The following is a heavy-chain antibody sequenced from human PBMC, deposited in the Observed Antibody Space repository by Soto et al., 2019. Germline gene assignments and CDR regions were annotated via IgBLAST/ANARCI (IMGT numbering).Heavy chain of an antibody. V-gene: IGHV1-69*13. D-gene: IGHD6-19*01. J-gene: IGHJ3*02. CDR1: GGTFSSYA. CDR3: ARESSVAEAWVHAFDI. CDR2: IIPIFGTA. Sequence: SVKVSCKASGGTFSSYAISWVRQAPGQGLEWMGGIIPIFGTANYAQKFQGRVTITADESTSTAYMELSSLRSEDTAVYYCARESSVAEAWVHAFDIWGQGTMVTVPS.